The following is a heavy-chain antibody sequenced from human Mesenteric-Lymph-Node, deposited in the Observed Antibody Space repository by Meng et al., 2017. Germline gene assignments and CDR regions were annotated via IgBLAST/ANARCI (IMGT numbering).Heavy chain of an antibody. CDR2: ISPTGGSL. CDR3: ARDHGFLNWFDP. CDR1: GFTFSDYY. J-gene: IGHJ5*02. V-gene: IGHV3-11*04. Sequence: QLWEFVGGLVPLAGSLRLSCAASGFTFSDYYMTWIRQPPGQGLEWIASISPTGGSLYYADSVKGRFSISRDNAKISLSLQMNSLRVEDTAVYYCARDHGFLNWFDPWGQGTLVTVSS. D-gene: IGHD2/OR15-2a*01.